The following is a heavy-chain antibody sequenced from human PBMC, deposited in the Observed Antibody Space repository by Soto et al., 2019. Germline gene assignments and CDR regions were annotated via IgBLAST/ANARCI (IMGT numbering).Heavy chain of an antibody. J-gene: IGHJ6*02. Sequence: QVQLVQSGAEVKKPGSSGKVSCKDSGGTFSSYAISWVRQAPGQGLEWMGGIIPISGTANYAQKCQGRVTITADESKSTDYMELSSLRSGDTAVYYYARSQGSSTSLEIYYYYYYGMDVWGQGTTVTVSS. CDR3: ARSQGSSTSLEIYYYYYYGMDV. V-gene: IGHV1-69*01. CDR1: GGTFSSYA. D-gene: IGHD2-2*01. CDR2: IIPISGTA.